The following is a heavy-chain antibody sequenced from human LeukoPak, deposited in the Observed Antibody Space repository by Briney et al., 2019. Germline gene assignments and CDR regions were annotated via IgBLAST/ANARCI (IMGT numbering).Heavy chain of an antibody. CDR3: ASSVYFDWLSSLGY. V-gene: IGHV1-18*01. J-gene: IGHJ4*02. D-gene: IGHD3-9*01. Sequence: GASVKVSCKASGYTFTNYGINWVRQAPGQGLEWMGWISAYNGNTNYAQKLQGRVTMTTDTSTSTAYMELRSLRSDDTAVYYCASSVYFDWLSSLGYWGQGTLVTVSS. CDR2: ISAYNGNT. CDR1: GYTFTNYG.